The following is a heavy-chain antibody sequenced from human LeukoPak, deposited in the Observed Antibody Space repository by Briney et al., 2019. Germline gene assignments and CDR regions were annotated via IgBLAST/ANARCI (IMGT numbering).Heavy chain of an antibody. CDR3: AGEIAAAGFDY. J-gene: IGHJ4*02. Sequence: SVKVSCKASGGTFSSYAISWVRQAPGQGLEWMGGIIPIFGTANYAQKFQGRVTITADESTSTAYMELCSLRSEDTAVYYCAGEIAAAGFDYWGQGTLVTVSS. D-gene: IGHD6-13*01. V-gene: IGHV1-69*01. CDR2: IIPIFGTA. CDR1: GGTFSSYA.